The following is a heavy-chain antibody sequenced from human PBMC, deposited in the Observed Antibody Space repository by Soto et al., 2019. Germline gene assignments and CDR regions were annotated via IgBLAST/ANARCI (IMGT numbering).Heavy chain of an antibody. CDR2: ISARGGSS. CDR1: GFSFSSYA. CDR3: AKGSIEYSASVDD. Sequence: EVQLLESGGDLVQPGGSLRLACAASGFSFSSYAMVWVRQAPGKGLEWVSVISARGGSSYFADSVKGRFTFSRDNFKNVLSLEMNSLRAEDTAIYFCAKGSIEYSASVDDGGQGTLVLVSS. V-gene: IGHV3-23*01. D-gene: IGHD5-12*01. J-gene: IGHJ4*02.